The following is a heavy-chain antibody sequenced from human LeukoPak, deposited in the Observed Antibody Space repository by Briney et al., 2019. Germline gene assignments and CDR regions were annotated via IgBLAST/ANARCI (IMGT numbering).Heavy chain of an antibody. Sequence: GGCLRLSCAASGFTFSSYWMYLVRQAPGKGLVWVSRINSDGKTTNYADSVKGRFTISRDNAKNTLYLQMNSLRAEDTAVYYCTRDITLTRGGRSDYWGPGNL. CDR2: INSDGKTT. D-gene: IGHD3-10*01. J-gene: IGHJ4*03. CDR3: TRDITLTRGGRSDY. V-gene: IGHV3-74*01. CDR1: GFTFSSYW.